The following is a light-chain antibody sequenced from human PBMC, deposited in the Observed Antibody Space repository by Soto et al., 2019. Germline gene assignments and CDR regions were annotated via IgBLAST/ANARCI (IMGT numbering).Light chain of an antibody. CDR2: GAS. CDR3: QQYGGSPPVT. J-gene: IGKJ5*01. V-gene: IGKV3-20*01. CDR1: QSVSSSY. Sequence: EIVLTQSPGTQSLSPGERATLSSRVSQSVSSSYLAWYQQKPGQAPRLLIYGASSRATGIPDRFSGSGSGTDFTLTISRLEPEDFAVYYCQQYGGSPPVTFGQGTRLEIK.